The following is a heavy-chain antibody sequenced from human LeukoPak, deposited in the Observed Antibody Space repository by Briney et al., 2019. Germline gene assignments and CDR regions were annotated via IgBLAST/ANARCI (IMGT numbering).Heavy chain of an antibody. J-gene: IGHJ4*02. CDR2: IYSTGKN. CDR1: GGSINSHY. Sequence: SETLSLTCAVSGGSINSHYWGWIRQPPGKGLQWIGDIYSTGKNNYNPSLRSRVTISLDTSKSHLSLNLTSVLAADTAIYYCVRRDTGWNYFDYWGQGILVTVSS. V-gene: IGHV4-4*08. D-gene: IGHD6-19*01. CDR3: VRRDTGWNYFDY.